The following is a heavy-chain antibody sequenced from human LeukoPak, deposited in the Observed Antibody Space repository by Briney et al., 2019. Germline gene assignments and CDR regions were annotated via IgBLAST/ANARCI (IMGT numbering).Heavy chain of an antibody. CDR2: MNPNSGNT. Sequence: VSVKVSCKASGYTFTSYDINWVRQATGQGLEWMGWMNPNSGNTGYAQKFQGRVTMTRNTSISTAYMELSSLRSEDTAVYYCARGRIVRGGGYYYYYYMDVWGKGTTVTVSS. CDR1: GYTFTSYD. D-gene: IGHD2/OR15-2a*01. V-gene: IGHV1-8*01. CDR3: ARGRIVRGGGYYYYYYMDV. J-gene: IGHJ6*03.